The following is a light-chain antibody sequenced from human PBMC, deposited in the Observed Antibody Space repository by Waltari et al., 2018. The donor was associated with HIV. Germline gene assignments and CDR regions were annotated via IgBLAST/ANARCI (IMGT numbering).Light chain of an antibody. CDR1: QDIDNW. Sequence: IQMTQSPSSLSASVGDTVILTCRASQDIDNWLAWYHQKPGRAPKLLISMTSVLESGVPSRFSGSGSGTTFTLTITGLQPDDFGTYFCQQYSTHYAFGQGTRVE. CDR3: QQYSTHYA. J-gene: IGKJ2*01. V-gene: IGKV1-5*03. CDR2: MTS.